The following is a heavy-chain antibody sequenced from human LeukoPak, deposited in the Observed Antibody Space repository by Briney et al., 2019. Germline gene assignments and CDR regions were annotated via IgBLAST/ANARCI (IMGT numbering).Heavy chain of an antibody. CDR3: ARTRITIFGVAVPDY. J-gene: IGHJ4*02. CDR2: INPSGGNT. CDR1: GYTFTSYY. V-gene: IGHV1-46*01. Sequence: ASVKVSCKASGYTFTSYYMHWVRQAPGQGLEWMGIINPSGGNTNYAQKLQGRVTMTTDTSTSTAYMELRSLRSDDTAVYYCARTRITIFGVAVPDYWGQGTLVTVSS. D-gene: IGHD3-3*01.